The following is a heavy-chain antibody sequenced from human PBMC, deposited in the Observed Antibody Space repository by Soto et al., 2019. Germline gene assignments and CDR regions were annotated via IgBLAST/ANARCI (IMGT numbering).Heavy chain of an antibody. Sequence: QITLKESGPVLVKSTETLTLTCTVSGYSLSNARLGVSWISQPPGKALEWLAHIFSNDEKSYNTSLEGRLTTSQDLSSKQVVLTMTNMYPVDTATYYCARLWTVESDRPYWGQCILSTATS. J-gene: IGHJ1*01. V-gene: IGHV2-26*01. CDR1: GYSLSNARLG. D-gene: IGHD2-21*01. CDR2: IFSNDEK. CDR3: ARLWTVESDRPY.